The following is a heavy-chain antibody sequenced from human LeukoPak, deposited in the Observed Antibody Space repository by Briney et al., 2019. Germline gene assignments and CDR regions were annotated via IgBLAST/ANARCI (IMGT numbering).Heavy chain of an antibody. CDR1: GGSISSHY. CDR3: AGNSYGYEFDY. D-gene: IGHD5-18*01. CDR2: IFGSGSS. J-gene: IGHJ4*02. V-gene: IGHV4-4*09. Sequence: SETLSLTCTVSGGSISSHYWSWIRQPPGKGLEWIGWIFGSGSSNYNPSLKSRVTISVDTSKNQFSLKLSSVTAADTAVYYCAGNSYGYEFDYWGQGTLVTVSS.